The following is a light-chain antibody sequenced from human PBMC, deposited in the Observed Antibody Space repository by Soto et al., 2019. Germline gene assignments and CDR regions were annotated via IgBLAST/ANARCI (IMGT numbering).Light chain of an antibody. CDR3: GSYRISTAV. Sequence: VLTQPASVSGSPGQSITISCTGTSSDVGAYIYVSWYQQLPGKAPKLIIYEVSNRPSGVSDRFSGSKSGNTASLTISGLQAEDEAEYYCGSYRISTAVFGTGTKVTVL. V-gene: IGLV2-14*03. CDR2: EVS. CDR1: SSDVGAYIY. J-gene: IGLJ1*01.